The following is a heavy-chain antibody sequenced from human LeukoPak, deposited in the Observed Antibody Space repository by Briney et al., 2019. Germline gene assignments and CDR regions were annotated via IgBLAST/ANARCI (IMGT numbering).Heavy chain of an antibody. CDR1: GFTFSSYG. CDR3: AKAGVYYYYYYMDV. J-gene: IGHJ6*03. Sequence: GGSLRLSCAASGFTFSSYGMHWVHQAPGKGLERVAFIRYDGSNKYYADSVKGRFTISRDNSKNTLYLQMNSLRAEDTAVYYCAKAGVYYYYYYMDVWGKGTTVTISS. CDR2: IRYDGSNK. V-gene: IGHV3-30*02.